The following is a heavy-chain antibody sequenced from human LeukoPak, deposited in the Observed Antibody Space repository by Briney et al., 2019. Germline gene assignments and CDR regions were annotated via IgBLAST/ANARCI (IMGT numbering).Heavy chain of an antibody. CDR2: IYYSGST. V-gene: IGHV4-59*01. Sequence: PSETLSLTCAVYGGSFSSYYWSWLRQPPGKGLEWSGYIYYSGSTNYNPSLKSRLPISVDTSNNQFSLKLSSVTAADTAVYYCARTTEGGYTYDYFYYYYMDVWGKGTTVTISS. CDR1: GGSFSSYY. CDR3: ARTTEGGYTYDYFYYYYMDV. J-gene: IGHJ6*03. D-gene: IGHD5-18*01.